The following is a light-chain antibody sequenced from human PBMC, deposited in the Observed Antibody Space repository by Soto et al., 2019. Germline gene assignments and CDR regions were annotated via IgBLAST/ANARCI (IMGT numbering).Light chain of an antibody. Sequence: ELVMTQSPATLSVSPGERATLSCRARQSVSNDLAWYQPKPGQAPRLLIYGASTRATSVPARFRGSGSGTEFTLTISSLQADDVAVYDGQQYQKWPPLAFGGGTKVESK. CDR2: GAS. J-gene: IGKJ4*01. V-gene: IGKV3-15*01. CDR1: QSVSND. CDR3: QQYQKWPPLA.